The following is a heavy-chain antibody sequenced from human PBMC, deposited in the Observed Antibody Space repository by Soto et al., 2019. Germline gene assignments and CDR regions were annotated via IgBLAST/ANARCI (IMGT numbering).Heavy chain of an antibody. V-gene: IGHV3-21*01. CDR3: ARVLGPEPIAAAGIGIFD. J-gene: IGHJ4*02. Sequence: EVQLVESGGGLVKPGGSLRLSCAASGFTFSSYSMNWVRQAPGKGLEWVSSISSSSSYIYYADSVKGRFTISRDNAKNSLYLQMNSLRAEDTAVYYCARVLGPEPIAAAGIGIFDWGQGTLVTVSS. D-gene: IGHD6-13*01. CDR1: GFTFSSYS. CDR2: ISSSSSYI.